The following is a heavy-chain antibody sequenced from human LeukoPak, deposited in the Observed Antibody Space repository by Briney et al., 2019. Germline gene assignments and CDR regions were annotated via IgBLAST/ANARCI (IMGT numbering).Heavy chain of an antibody. D-gene: IGHD5-12*01. CDR3: ASHIEPYYFDY. Sequence: GGSLRLSCAASGLTFSDYYMSWIRRAPGKGLEWVSYISSTDSTIYYADSVKGRFTISRDNAKNSLYLQMNSLRAEDTAVYYCASHIEPYYFDYWGQGTLVTVSS. J-gene: IGHJ4*02. V-gene: IGHV3-11*01. CDR1: GLTFSDYY. CDR2: ISSTDSTI.